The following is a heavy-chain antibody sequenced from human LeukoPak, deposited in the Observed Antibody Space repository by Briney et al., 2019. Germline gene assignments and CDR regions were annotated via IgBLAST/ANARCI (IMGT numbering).Heavy chain of an antibody. CDR3: AKGLWFGEFHPFDC. J-gene: IGHJ4*02. Sequence: GGSLRLSCAASGFTFDDYAMHWVRHAPGKGLEWVSGISWNSGSIGYADSVKGRFTISRDNAKNSLYLQMNSLRAEDTALYYCAKGLWFGEFHPFDCWGQGTLVTVSS. D-gene: IGHD3-10*01. CDR2: ISWNSGSI. CDR1: GFTFDDYA. V-gene: IGHV3-9*01.